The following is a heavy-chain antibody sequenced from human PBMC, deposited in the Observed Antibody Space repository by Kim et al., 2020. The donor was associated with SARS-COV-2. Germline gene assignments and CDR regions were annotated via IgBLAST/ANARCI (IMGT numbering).Heavy chain of an antibody. Sequence: STKLQGRVPNTRDKSASTAYMELSSLRSEDTAVYYCAREGVDYGDKYFDYWGQGTLVTVSS. CDR3: AREGVDYGDKYFDY. J-gene: IGHJ4*02. V-gene: IGHV1-3*01. D-gene: IGHD4-17*01.